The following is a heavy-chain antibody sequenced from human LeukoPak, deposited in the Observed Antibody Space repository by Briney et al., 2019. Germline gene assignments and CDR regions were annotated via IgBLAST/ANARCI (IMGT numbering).Heavy chain of an antibody. J-gene: IGHJ3*02. CDR3: AATKDYGDVRGAFDI. V-gene: IGHV4-34*01. CDR2: IDHSGST. Sequence: SETLSLTCAVYGGSFSGYYWSWIRQPPGKGLEWIGEIDHSGSTYYNPSLKSRVTISVDTSKNQFSLKLSSVTAADTAVYYCAATKDYGDVRGAFDIWGQGTMVTVSS. CDR1: GGSFSGYY. D-gene: IGHD4-17*01.